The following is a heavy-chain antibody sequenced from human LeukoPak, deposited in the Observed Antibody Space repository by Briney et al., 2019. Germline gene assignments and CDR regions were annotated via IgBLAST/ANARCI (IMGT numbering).Heavy chain of an antibody. D-gene: IGHD5-18*01. CDR2: ISGSGGST. CDR3: AKTSPGYTYGLLDY. J-gene: IGHJ4*02. V-gene: IGHV3-23*01. Sequence: PGGSLRLPCAASGFTFSSYAMSWVRQAPGKGLEWVSAISGSGGSTYYADSVKGRFTISRDNSKNTLYLQMNNLRAEDTAVYYCAKTSPGYTYGLLDYWGQGTLVTVSS. CDR1: GFTFSSYA.